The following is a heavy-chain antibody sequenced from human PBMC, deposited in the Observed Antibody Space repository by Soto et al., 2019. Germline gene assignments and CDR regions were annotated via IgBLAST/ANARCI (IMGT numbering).Heavy chain of an antibody. CDR1: GGSISSSSYY. Sequence: PSEALSLTCTVSGGSISSSSYYWGWIRQPPGKGLEWIGSIYYSGSTYYNPSLKSRVTISVDTSKNQISLKLSSVTAADTAVYYCARIETIVATFGYFDYWGQGTLVTVSS. J-gene: IGHJ4*02. V-gene: IGHV4-39*01. CDR3: ARIETIVATFGYFDY. CDR2: IYYSGST. D-gene: IGHD5-12*01.